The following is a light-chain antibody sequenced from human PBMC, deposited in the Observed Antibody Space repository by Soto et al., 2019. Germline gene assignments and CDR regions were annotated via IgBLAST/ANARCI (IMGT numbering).Light chain of an antibody. V-gene: IGKV1-17*01. CDR2: DAT. CDR3: LQHNNYPPIT. CDR1: QGIRND. J-gene: IGKJ5*01. Sequence: DIQMTQSPSSLSASVGDRVTITCRASQGIRNDLAWYQQKPGKAPKRLIYDATSLQSGVPSWFSGSGSGTEFTLTISSLQPEDFATYYCLQHNNYPPITFGQGTRLEIK.